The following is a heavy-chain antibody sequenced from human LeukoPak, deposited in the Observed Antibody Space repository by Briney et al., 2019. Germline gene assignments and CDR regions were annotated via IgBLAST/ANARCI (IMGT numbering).Heavy chain of an antibody. D-gene: IGHD4-17*01. CDR3: ARGISTVTEYYFDY. J-gene: IGHJ4*02. Sequence: KPSETLSLTCTVSGVSISSYYWSWLRQPPGKGLEWIGYIYYSGSTNYNPSLKSRVTISVDTSKNQFSLKLSSVTAADTAVYYCARGISTVTEYYFDYWGQGTLVTVSS. V-gene: IGHV4-59*01. CDR1: GVSISSYY. CDR2: IYYSGST.